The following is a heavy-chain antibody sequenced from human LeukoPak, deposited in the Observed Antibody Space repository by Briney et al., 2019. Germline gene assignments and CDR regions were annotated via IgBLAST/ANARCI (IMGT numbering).Heavy chain of an antibody. CDR1: GFTFSRNG. J-gene: IGHJ4*02. V-gene: IGHV3-23*01. CDR2: ISGSGGNT. CDR3: AKDRRAGSYDY. Sequence: PGTSLRLSCAASGFTFSRNGMTWVRQAPGKGLEWVSAISGSGGNTYYADSVKGRFTISRDNSKNTLYLQMNSLRAEDTAVYYCAKDRRAGSYDYWGQGTLVTVSS. D-gene: IGHD3-10*01.